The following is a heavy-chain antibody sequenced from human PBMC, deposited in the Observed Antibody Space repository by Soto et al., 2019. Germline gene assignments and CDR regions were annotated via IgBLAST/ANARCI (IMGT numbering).Heavy chain of an antibody. V-gene: IGHV1-18*04. J-gene: IGHJ6*02. CDR3: ARDLVVVVVPAATYYYYGMDV. Sequence: ASVKVSCKASGYTFTSYGISWVRQAPGQGLEWMGWISAYNGNTNYAQKLQGRVTMTTDTSTSTAYMELRSLRSDDTAVYYCARDLVVVVVPAATYYYYGMDVWGQGTTVTVSS. D-gene: IGHD2-2*01. CDR2: ISAYNGNT. CDR1: GYTFTSYG.